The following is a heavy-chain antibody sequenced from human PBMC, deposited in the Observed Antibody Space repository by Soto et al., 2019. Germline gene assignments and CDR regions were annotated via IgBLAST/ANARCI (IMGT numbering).Heavy chain of an antibody. V-gene: IGHV5-51*01. CDR1: GYNFTNYW. Sequence: EVQLVQSGAEVKKPGESLKISCKGSGYNFTNYWIGWVRQMPGKGLEWMGIIYPGDSDTRYSPSFQGQVTISVDKSISSAYLQWSSLKASDTAMYYCAAPIQLWPAGGVYSMDVWGQGTTVTVSS. J-gene: IGHJ6*02. D-gene: IGHD5-18*01. CDR3: AAPIQLWPAGGVYSMDV. CDR2: IYPGDSDT.